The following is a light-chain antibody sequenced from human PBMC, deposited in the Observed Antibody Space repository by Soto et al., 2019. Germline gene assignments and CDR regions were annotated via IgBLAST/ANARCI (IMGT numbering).Light chain of an antibody. CDR1: SSNIGSNY. J-gene: IGLJ7*01. CDR3: AAWDDSLSGAV. V-gene: IGLV1-47*01. CDR2: TNN. Sequence: QSVLTQRPSASGTPGQRVTISCSGSSSNIGSNYVYWYQQLPGTAPKLLIYTNNQRPSGVPDRFSGSKSGTSASLAISGLRSEDEAAYYCAAWDDSLSGAVFGGGTQLTVL.